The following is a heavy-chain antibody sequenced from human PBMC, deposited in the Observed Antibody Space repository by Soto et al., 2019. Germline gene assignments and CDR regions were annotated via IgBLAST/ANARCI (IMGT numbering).Heavy chain of an antibody. Sequence: EVQLVQSGGGLVEPGGSLRLSCAASGFTFNTYWMHWVRQVPGKGLVWISRLNSDGRSTSYVDSVKGRFTISRDNAKNTPFLQMNSLRAEDTAVYYCARSSSWTRGWYGMDGWGQGTLVTVSS. CDR1: GFTFNTYW. CDR3: ARSSSWTRGWYGMDG. D-gene: IGHD6-19*01. V-gene: IGHV3-74*01. J-gene: IGHJ4*02. CDR2: LNSDGRST.